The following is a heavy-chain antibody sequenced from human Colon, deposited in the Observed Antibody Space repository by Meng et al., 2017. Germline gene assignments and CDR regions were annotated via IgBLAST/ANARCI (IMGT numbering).Heavy chain of an antibody. CDR3: ARVNGDFDEAWFDP. V-gene: IGHV4-61*08. CDR1: GASVSSGDYY. Sequence: QVQLQASGPGLVRPSETLSLTCTVSGASVSSGDYYWSWIRQPPGKGLEWLGYIYYTGNTNYNPSLKNRVTISLDTSNNQFSLKLTSMTAADAAIYYCARVNGDFDEAWFDPWGQGTLVT. D-gene: IGHD2-21*02. J-gene: IGHJ5*02. CDR2: IYYTGNT.